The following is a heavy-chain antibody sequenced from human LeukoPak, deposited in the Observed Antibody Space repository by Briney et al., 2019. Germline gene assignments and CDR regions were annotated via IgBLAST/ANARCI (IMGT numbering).Heavy chain of an antibody. D-gene: IGHD3-10*01. J-gene: IGHJ4*02. Sequence: SETLSLTCTVSGGSISSSSYYWGWIRQPPGKGLEWIGSIYYSGSTYYNPSLKSRVTISVDTSKNQFSLKLSSVTAADTAVYYCARAEDGWFGELFVSYFDYWGQGTLVTVSS. CDR2: IYYSGST. CDR3: ARAEDGWFGELFVSYFDY. V-gene: IGHV4-39*07. CDR1: GGSISSSSYY.